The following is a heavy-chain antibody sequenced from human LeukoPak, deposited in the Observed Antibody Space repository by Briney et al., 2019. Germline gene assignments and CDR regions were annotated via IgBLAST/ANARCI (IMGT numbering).Heavy chain of an antibody. D-gene: IGHD5-12*01. CDR3: ARGYSGWSSFDY. CDR1: GGTFSSYA. J-gene: IGHJ4*02. CDR2: IIPIFGTA. Sequence: ASVNVSCTASGGTFSSYAISWVRQAPGQGLEWMGGIIPIFGTANYAQKFQGRVTITADESTSTAYMELSSLRFEDTAVYYCARGYSGWSSFDYWGQGTLVTVSS. V-gene: IGHV1-69*13.